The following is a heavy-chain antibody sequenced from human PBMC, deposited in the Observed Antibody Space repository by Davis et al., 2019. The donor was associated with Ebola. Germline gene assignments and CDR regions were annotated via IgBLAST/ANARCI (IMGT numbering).Heavy chain of an antibody. CDR2: ISGYSGNT. Sequence: ASVKVSCKTSGYTFSTYGLTWVRQAPGQGLEWMGWISGYSGNTNYAQKFQDRVTMTTDTSTTTVYMELRSLRSDDTALYYCARGPAGDVVVTVPFDYWGQGTLVTVSS. D-gene: IGHD2-21*02. CDR1: GYTFSTYG. CDR3: ARGPAGDVVVTVPFDY. V-gene: IGHV1-18*01. J-gene: IGHJ4*02.